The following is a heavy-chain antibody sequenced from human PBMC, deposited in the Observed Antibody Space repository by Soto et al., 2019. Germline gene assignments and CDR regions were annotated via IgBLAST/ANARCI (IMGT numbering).Heavy chain of an antibody. J-gene: IGHJ3*02. CDR2: IYYSGST. CDR3: ASERRGLAIDGFDI. Sequence: LSLTCTVSGGSFSSGSYYWSWIRQPPGKGLEWIGYIYYSGSTNYNPSLKSRVTISVDTSKNQCSLEMSSMTAADTAVYYCASERRGLAIDGFDIWSQGTMVTVSS. V-gene: IGHV4-61*01. CDR1: GGSFSSGSYY. D-gene: IGHD3-9*01.